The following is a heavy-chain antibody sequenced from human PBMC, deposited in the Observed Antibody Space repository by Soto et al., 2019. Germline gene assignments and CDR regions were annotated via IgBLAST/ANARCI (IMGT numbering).Heavy chain of an antibody. Sequence: GGSLRLSCAASGFTVTSNYMSWVRQAPGKGLEWVSVIYSDGSTYYSDSVVDRLTISRNNSKNTLYLQMNSIRAEDTAVYYCARYYDSSGYLRGDYYGMDVWGQGTTVTVSS. V-gene: IGHV3-53*01. CDR1: GFTVTSNY. CDR3: ARYYDSSGYLRGDYYGMDV. D-gene: IGHD3-22*01. CDR2: IYSDGST. J-gene: IGHJ6*02.